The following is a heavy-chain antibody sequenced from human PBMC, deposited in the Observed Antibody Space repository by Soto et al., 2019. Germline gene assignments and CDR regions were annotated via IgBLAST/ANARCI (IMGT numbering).Heavy chain of an antibody. CDR1: GGTFSSYA. CDR3: ARDPLVGATPTMTFDY. D-gene: IGHD1-26*01. J-gene: IGHJ4*02. CDR2: IIPIFGTA. V-gene: IGHV1-69*01. Sequence: QVQLVQSGAEVKKPGSSVKVSCKASGGTFSSYAISWVRQAPGQGLEWMGGIIPIFGTANYAQKFQGRVTITAEESTSTAYMDLSSLSSEDTAVYYCARDPLVGATPTMTFDYWGQGTLVTVSS.